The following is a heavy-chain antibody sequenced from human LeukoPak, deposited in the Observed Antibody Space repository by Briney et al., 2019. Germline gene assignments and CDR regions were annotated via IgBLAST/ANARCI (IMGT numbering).Heavy chain of an antibody. V-gene: IGHV3-7*01. D-gene: IGHD5-24*01. CDR2: IKQDGSEK. CDR1: GFTFSSYW. CDR3: AKVPVRWRYFDS. J-gene: IGHJ4*02. Sequence: GGSLRLSCAASGFTFSSYWMSWVRQAPGKGLECVASIKQDGSEKYYVDSVKGRFTITRDNTKNSLYLQMNSLRADDTAVYYCAKVPVRWRYFDSWGQGTLVTVSS.